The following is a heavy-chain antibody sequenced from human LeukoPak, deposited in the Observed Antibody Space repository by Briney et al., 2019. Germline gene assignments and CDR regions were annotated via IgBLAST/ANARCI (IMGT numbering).Heavy chain of an antibody. V-gene: IGHV1-3*01. J-gene: IGHJ4*02. Sequence: ASVKVSCKASGYTFTSYAIHWVRQAPGQRLEWMGWISAGNGNTKYSQNFQGRVTFISNTSATTAFMELSSLRSEDAAVYYCARALRVGRYSADYWGQGTLVTVSS. CDR2: ISAGNGNT. CDR3: ARALRVGRYSADY. D-gene: IGHD2-15*01. CDR1: GYTFTSYA.